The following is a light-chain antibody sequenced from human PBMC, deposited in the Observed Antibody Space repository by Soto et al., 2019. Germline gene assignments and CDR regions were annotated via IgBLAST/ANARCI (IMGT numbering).Light chain of an antibody. Sequence: AIRMTQSPSSLSASTGDRVTITCRASQGISSYLAWYQQNPGKAPRLLIYGASTLQTGVPSRFSGSGSGTEFTLTISSLQPDDFATYYCQQYSTYPWTFGQGTKVDIK. V-gene: IGKV1-8*01. J-gene: IGKJ1*01. CDR2: GAS. CDR1: QGISSY. CDR3: QQYSTYPWT.